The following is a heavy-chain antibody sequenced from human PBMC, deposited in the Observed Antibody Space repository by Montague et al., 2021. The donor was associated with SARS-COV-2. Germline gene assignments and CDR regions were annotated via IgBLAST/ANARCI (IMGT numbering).Heavy chain of an antibody. CDR1: GGSFSGYY. D-gene: IGHD3-22*01. Sequence: SETLSLTCAVYGGSFSGYYWSWIRQPPGKGLEWIGEINHSGSTKYNPSLKSRVTISVDTSKNQFSLKLSSVTAADTAVYYCARGTKRVLTCDYDGSGYASDYWGQGTLVTVSS. CDR2: INHSGST. V-gene: IGHV4-34*01. CDR3: ARGTKRVLTCDYDGSGYASDY. J-gene: IGHJ4*02.